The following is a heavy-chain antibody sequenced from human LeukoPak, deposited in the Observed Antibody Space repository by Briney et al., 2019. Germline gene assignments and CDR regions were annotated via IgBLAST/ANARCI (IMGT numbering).Heavy chain of an antibody. CDR3: VGYGSGSYYNYYMDV. CDR1: GFTFSSYA. Sequence: GGSLRLSCAASGFTFSSYAMSWVRQAPGKGLEWVSAISGSGGSTYYADSVKGRFTISRDNSKNTLYLQMNSLRAEDTAVYYCVGYGSGSYYNYYMDVWGKGTTVTVSS. D-gene: IGHD3-10*01. V-gene: IGHV3-23*01. J-gene: IGHJ6*03. CDR2: ISGSGGST.